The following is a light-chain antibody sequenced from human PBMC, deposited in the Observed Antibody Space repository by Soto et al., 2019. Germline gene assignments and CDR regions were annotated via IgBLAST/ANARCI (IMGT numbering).Light chain of an antibody. Sequence: IVMTQSPATLSVSPGERATLSCMASQNIYSNIAWYQQRPGQAPRLLIYRASTRATGVPARFSGSGSGTDFILTISRLEPEDFAVYYCQHYASSPPWTFGQGTKVDIK. J-gene: IGKJ1*01. V-gene: IGKV3-15*01. CDR3: QHYASSPPWT. CDR2: RAS. CDR1: QNIYSN.